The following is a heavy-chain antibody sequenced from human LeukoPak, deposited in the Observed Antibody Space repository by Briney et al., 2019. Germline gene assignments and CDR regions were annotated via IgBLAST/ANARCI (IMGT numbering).Heavy chain of an antibody. D-gene: IGHD2-2*01. CDR2: INGDGRRA. Sequence: GGSLRLSCAASGFTFSSYWMHWVRQAPGKGLVWVSRINGDGRRANYAESVKGRFTISRDHAKNTLYLQMNSLRAEDTAVYYCAREVEEVPAAMGVYYYYYMDVWGKGTSVTVSS. CDR3: AREVEEVPAAMGVYYYYYMDV. J-gene: IGHJ6*03. CDR1: GFTFSSYW. V-gene: IGHV3-74*01.